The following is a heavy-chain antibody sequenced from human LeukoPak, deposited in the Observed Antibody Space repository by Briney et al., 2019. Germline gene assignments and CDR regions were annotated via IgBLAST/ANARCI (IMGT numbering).Heavy chain of an antibody. CDR2: INHSGST. CDR1: GVSFSGYY. J-gene: IGHJ5*02. Sequence: ASETLSLTCAVYGVSFSGYYWSWIRQPPGKGLEWIGEINHSGSTNYNPSLKSRVTISVDTSKNQFSLKLSSVTAADTAVYYCARGVAAAEVDPWGQGTLVTVSS. D-gene: IGHD6-13*01. CDR3: ARGVAAAEVDP. V-gene: IGHV4-34*01.